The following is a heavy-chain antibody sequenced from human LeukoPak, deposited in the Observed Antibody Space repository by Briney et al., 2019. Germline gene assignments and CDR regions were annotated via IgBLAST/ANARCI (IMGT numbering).Heavy chain of an antibody. D-gene: IGHD3-22*01. J-gene: IGHJ6*02. CDR1: GGSISSGGYY. CDR2: IYYSGST. CDR3: ARGNAGYYYDSSGYFYYGMDV. V-gene: IGHV4-31*03. Sequence: PSQTLSLTCTVSGGSISSGGYYWSWLRQHPGKGLEWIGYIYYSGSTYYNPSLKSRVTISVDTSKNQFSLKLSSVTAADTAVYYCARGNAGYYYDSSGYFYYGMDVWGQGTTVTVSS.